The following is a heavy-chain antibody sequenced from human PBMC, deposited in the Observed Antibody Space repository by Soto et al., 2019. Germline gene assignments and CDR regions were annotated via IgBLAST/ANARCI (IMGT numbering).Heavy chain of an antibody. Sequence: GASVKVSCKASGGTFSSYAISWVRQAPGQGLEWMGGIIPIFGTANYAQEFQGRVTITADESTSPAYMELSSLRSEDTAVYYCARDSYSSGWYKGIVVWFDPWGQGTLVTVS. CDR1: GGTFSSYA. J-gene: IGHJ5*02. D-gene: IGHD6-19*01. V-gene: IGHV1-69*13. CDR2: IIPIFGTA. CDR3: ARDSYSSGWYKGIVVWFDP.